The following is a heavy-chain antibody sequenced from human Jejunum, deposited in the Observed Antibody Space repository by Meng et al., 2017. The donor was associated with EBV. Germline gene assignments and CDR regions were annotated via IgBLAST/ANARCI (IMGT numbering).Heavy chain of an antibody. Sequence: GPGLGKLSAPLSPACTVVGASISDYSWSWIRQYPGKGLEWISFVFTRGSSKYNPSLRSRVAMSLDTSRNKFSLKLNSVTAADTAVYYCARDRGTAREFDIWGQGTLVTVSS. D-gene: IGHD3-10*01. J-gene: IGHJ4*02. V-gene: IGHV4-59*01. CDR3: ARDRGTAREFDI. CDR1: GASISDYS. CDR2: VFTRGSS.